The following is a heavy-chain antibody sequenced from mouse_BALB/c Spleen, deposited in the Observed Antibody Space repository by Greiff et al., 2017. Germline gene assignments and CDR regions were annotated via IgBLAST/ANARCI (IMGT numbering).Heavy chain of an antibody. CDR3: ARYYFGSSRWYYAVDY. D-gene: IGHD1-1*01. V-gene: IGHV2-6-7*01. CDR1: GFSLTGYG. J-gene: IGHJ4*01. Sequence: VQLVESGPGLVAPSQSLSITCTASGFSLTGYGVNWVRQPPGKGLEWLGMIWGDGSTDYNSALKSRLSISKDNSKSQVFLKMNSQQTHDTATYYCARYYFGSSRWYYAVDYWGQGTSVTVSS. CDR2: IWGDGST.